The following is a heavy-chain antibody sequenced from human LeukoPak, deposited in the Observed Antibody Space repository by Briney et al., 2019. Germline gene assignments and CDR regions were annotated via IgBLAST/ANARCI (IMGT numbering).Heavy chain of an antibody. Sequence: GGSLRLSCAASGFTFSSYAMSWVRQAPGKGLEGVSAISGSGGSTYYADSVKGRFTISRDNSKNTLYLQMNSLRAEDTAVYYCAKASLRFLEWLSENWFDPWGQGTLVTVSS. CDR3: AKASLRFLEWLSENWFDP. J-gene: IGHJ5*02. V-gene: IGHV3-23*01. CDR1: GFTFSSYA. CDR2: ISGSGGST. D-gene: IGHD3-3*01.